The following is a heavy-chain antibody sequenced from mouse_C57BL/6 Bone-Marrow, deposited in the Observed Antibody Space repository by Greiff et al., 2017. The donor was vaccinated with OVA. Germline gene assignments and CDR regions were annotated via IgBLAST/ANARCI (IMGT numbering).Heavy chain of an antibody. V-gene: IGHV2-9-1*01. D-gene: IGHD1-1*01. CDR2: IWTGGGP. J-gene: IGHJ1*03. CDR1: GFSLTSYA. Sequence: QVQLKESGPGLVAPSQSLSITCTVSGFSLTSYAISWVRQPPGKGLEWLGVIWTGGGPNYNSALKSRLSISKDNSKSQVFLKMNSLQTDDTARYYCARHGSSYYWYFDVWGTGTTVTVSS. CDR3: ARHGSSYYWYFDV.